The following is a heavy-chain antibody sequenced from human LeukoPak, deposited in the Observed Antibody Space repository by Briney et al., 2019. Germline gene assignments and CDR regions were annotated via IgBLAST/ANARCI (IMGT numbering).Heavy chain of an antibody. V-gene: IGHV4-30-2*01. Sequence: PSQTLSLTCTVSGGSISSGGYYWSWIRQPPGKGLEWIGYIYHSGSTYYNPSLKSRVTISVDRSKNQFSLKLSSVTAADTAVYYCARGSQQGGCFDYWGQGTLVTVSS. CDR2: IYHSGST. CDR1: GGSISSGGYY. D-gene: IGHD2-15*01. J-gene: IGHJ4*02. CDR3: ARGSQQGGCFDY.